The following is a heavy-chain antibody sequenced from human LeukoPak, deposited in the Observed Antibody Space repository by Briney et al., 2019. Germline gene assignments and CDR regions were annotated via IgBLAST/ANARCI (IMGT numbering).Heavy chain of an antibody. Sequence: SGTLFLTCTVSGGSISSSDYYWGWIRQPPGTGLEWIGTFSYGESTYYNPSLQSRVRISVDTSRNQFSVRLGSVTAADTAVYYCARIERNGYTYGYLAFWGQGTLVTVSS. CDR1: GGSISSSDYY. CDR2: FSYGEST. V-gene: IGHV4-39*07. CDR3: ARIERNGYTYGYLAF. J-gene: IGHJ4*02. D-gene: IGHD5-18*01.